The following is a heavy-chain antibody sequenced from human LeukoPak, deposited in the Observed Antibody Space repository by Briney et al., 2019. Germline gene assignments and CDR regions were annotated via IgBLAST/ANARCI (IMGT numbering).Heavy chain of an antibody. CDR2: IDPSDSYT. J-gene: IGHJ4*02. Sequence: PGESLRISCKGSGYGFTSYWISWVRQMPGKGLEWMGRIDPSDSYTNYSPSFEGHVTISADKSISTAYLQWSSLKASDIATYYCARRYGAAGDFDYWGQGTLVTVSS. CDR1: GYGFTSYW. V-gene: IGHV5-10-1*01. CDR3: ARRYGAAGDFDY. D-gene: IGHD6-13*01.